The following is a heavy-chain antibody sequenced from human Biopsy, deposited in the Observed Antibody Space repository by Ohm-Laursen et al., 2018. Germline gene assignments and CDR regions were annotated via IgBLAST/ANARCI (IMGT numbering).Heavy chain of an antibody. V-gene: IGHV1-69*10. CDR3: ATKLTGYFHH. CDR2: DIPILGTG. J-gene: IGHJ1*01. Sequence: SVKVSCKAPECTFSNYGVNWVRQAPGQGLEWLGGDIPILGTGNYAQKFQDRVTVAADTSTSTATMELRSLRSDDTAVYYCATKLTGYFHHWGQGTLVIVSS. CDR1: ECTFSNYG. D-gene: IGHD3-9*01.